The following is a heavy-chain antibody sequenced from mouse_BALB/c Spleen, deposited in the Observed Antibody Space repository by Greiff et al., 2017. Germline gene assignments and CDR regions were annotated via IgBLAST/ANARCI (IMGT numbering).Heavy chain of an antibody. J-gene: IGHJ1*01. CDR3: ARGYGSSSRYFDV. V-gene: IGHV5-9-4*01. D-gene: IGHD1-1*01. CDR2: ISSGGSYT. CDR1: GFTFSSYA. Sequence: EVKLVESGGGLVKPGGSLKLSCAASGFTFSSYAMSWVRQSPEKRLAWVAEISSGGSYTYYPDTVTGRFTISRDNAKNTLYLEMSSLRSEDTAMYYCARGYGSSSRYFDVWGAGTTVTGAS.